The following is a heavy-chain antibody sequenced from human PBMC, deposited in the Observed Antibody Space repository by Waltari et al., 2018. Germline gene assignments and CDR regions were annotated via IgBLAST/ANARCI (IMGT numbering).Heavy chain of an antibody. CDR3: ARVMVEAAAGTDTFDY. Sequence: QVQLVESGGGVVQPGRSLRLSCAASGFSFSTYAMNWVRQAPGKGLEWVAVISYDGTTKYSSDSVKGQFSISRDNSKNTLYLQMSSLRAEDTAVYYCARVMVEAAAGTDTFDYWGQGTLVTVSS. J-gene: IGHJ4*02. CDR1: GFSFSTYA. D-gene: IGHD6-13*01. CDR2: ISYDGTTK. V-gene: IGHV3-30-3*01.